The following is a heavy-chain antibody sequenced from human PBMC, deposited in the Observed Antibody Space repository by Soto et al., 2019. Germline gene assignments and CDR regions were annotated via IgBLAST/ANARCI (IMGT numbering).Heavy chain of an antibody. J-gene: IGHJ4*02. CDR2: INHSGST. CDR3: ARAAGTMVRGVIYYFDY. V-gene: IGHV4-34*01. D-gene: IGHD3-10*01. CDR1: GGSFSGYY. Sequence: SETLSLTCAVYGGSFSGYYWSWIRQPPGKGLEWIGEINHSGSTNYNPSLKSRVTISVDTSKNQFSLKLSSVTAADTAVYYCARAAGTMVRGVIYYFDYWGQGTLVPVSS.